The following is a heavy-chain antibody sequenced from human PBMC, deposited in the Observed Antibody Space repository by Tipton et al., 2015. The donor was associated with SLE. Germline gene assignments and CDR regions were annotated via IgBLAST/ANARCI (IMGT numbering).Heavy chain of an antibody. CDR2: IKQDGSEK. D-gene: IGHD6-13*01. Sequence: SLRLSCAASGFTFSSYWMSWVRQAPGKGLEWVANIKQDGSEKYYVDSVKGRFTISRDNAKNSLYLQMNSLKTEDTAVYYCTTSSSHDYWGQGTLVTVSS. J-gene: IGHJ4*02. CDR1: GFTFSSYW. V-gene: IGHV3-7*03. CDR3: TTSSSHDY.